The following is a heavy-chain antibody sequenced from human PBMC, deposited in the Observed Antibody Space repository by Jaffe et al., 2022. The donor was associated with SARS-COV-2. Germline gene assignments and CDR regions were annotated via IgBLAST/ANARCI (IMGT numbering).Heavy chain of an antibody. CDR2: ISYDGAKE. Sequence: QVQLKESGGGVVQPGRSLRLSCAASGFTFSTYDIHWVRQAPGKGLEWLAVISYDGAKEYYIDSVKGRFTVSRDNSQNTAFLQMNSLRAEDTAVYYCAKDRVDLLNCNGGRCYILDHWGQGTPVTVSS. V-gene: IGHV3-30*18. D-gene: IGHD2-15*01. CDR1: GFTFSTYD. CDR3: AKDRVDLLNCNGGRCYILDH. J-gene: IGHJ4*02.